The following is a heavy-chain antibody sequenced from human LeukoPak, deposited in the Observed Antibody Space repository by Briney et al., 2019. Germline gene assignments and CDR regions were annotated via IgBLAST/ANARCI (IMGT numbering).Heavy chain of an antibody. CDR2: IYHSGST. Sequence: PSETLSLTCTVSGYSIGSGYYWGWIRQPPGKGLEWIGSIYHSGSTYYNPSLKSRVTISVDTSKNQFSLKLSSVTAADTAVYYCARSTAARIVGAPFDYWGQGTLVTVSS. CDR1: GYSIGSGYY. J-gene: IGHJ4*02. V-gene: IGHV4-38-2*02. D-gene: IGHD1-26*01. CDR3: ARSTAARIVGAPFDY.